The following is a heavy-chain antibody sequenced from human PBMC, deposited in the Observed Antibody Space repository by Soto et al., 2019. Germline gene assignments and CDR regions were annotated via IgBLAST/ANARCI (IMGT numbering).Heavy chain of an antibody. D-gene: IGHD1-26*01. CDR1: GFTFSSYS. CDR2: ISSSSSYI. J-gene: IGHJ4*02. CDR3: ARGGSGSLHSYFDY. V-gene: IGHV3-21*01. Sequence: EVQLVESGGGLVKPGGSLRLSCAASGFTFSSYSMNWVRHAPGKGLEWVSSISSSSSYIYYADSVKGRFTISRDNAKNSLYLQMNSLRAEDTAVYYCARGGSGSLHSYFDYWGQGTLVTVSS.